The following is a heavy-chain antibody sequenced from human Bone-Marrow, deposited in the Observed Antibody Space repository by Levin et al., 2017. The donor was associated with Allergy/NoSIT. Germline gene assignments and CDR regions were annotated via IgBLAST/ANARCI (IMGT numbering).Heavy chain of an antibody. D-gene: IGHD2-2*01. CDR2: IVHTGDI. CDR1: GGSFSGYF. J-gene: IGHJ4*02. CDR3: ARGLLTSWHFDS. Sequence: SETLSLTCAVSGGSFSGYFWSWIRQSPEKGLEWVGEIVHTGDINYNPSLRGRAIVSTDTSKNHFLLSLTSVTAADTGIYYCARGLLTSWHFDSWGQGIQVIVSS. V-gene: IGHV4-34*12.